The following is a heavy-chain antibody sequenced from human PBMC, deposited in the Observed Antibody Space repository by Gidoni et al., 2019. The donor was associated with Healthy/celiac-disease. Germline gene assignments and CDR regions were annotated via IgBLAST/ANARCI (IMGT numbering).Heavy chain of an antibody. CDR2: ISSSSSYR. Sequence: EVQLVESGGGLVKPGGSLRLSCAASGFTFSSYSMNWVRQAPGKGRGWVSSISSSSSYRDYADAGKGRFTISRENAKNSLYLQMNSLRAEDTAVYYCARVHYSSGWYPGAFDIWGQGTMVTVSS. D-gene: IGHD6-19*01. J-gene: IGHJ3*02. CDR3: ARVHYSSGWYPGAFDI. CDR1: GFTFSSYS. V-gene: IGHV3-21*01.